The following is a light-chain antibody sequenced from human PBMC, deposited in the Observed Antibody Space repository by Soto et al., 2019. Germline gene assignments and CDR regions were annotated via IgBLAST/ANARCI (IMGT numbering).Light chain of an antibody. CDR2: GAS. CDR3: QQYGSSPIT. Sequence: EIVLTQSPGTLSLSPGERATLSCMASQCVSSSYLAWYQQTPGQAPRLLIYGASSRATGMPDRFSGSGSGTDFTLTISRLEPEDFAVYYCQQYGSSPITFGQGTRLEIK. J-gene: IGKJ5*01. CDR1: QCVSSSY. V-gene: IGKV3-20*01.